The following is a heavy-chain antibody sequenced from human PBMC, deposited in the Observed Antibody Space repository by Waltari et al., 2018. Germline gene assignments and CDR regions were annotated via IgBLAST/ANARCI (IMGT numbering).Heavy chain of an antibody. CDR2: IVPILGIA. V-gene: IGHV1-69*08. D-gene: IGHD6-13*01. Sequence: QVQLVQSGAEVKKPGSSVKVSCKASGGTFSSYTISWVRQAPGQGLEWMGRIVPILGIANYAQKFQGRVTITADKSTSTAYMELSSLRSEDTAGYYCAREGAAAGDFDYWGQGTLVTVSS. CDR1: GGTFSSYT. CDR3: AREGAAAGDFDY. J-gene: IGHJ4*02.